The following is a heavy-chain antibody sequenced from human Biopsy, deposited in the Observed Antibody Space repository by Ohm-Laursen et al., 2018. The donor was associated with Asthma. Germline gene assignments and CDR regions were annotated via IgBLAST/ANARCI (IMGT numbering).Heavy chain of an antibody. CDR3: ARGDSSNWSHYYFDY. CDR2: IYSGVTS. CDR1: GFAVSRDY. Sequence: GQTLSLTCAASGFAVSRDYMFWVRQAPGKGLEWVSVIYSGVTSHTADSVRGRFTISRDYSKNTLYLQMHSLRAEDTAVYYCARGDSSNWSHYYFDYWGQGTLVTVSS. J-gene: IGHJ4*02. V-gene: IGHV3-53*01. D-gene: IGHD3-22*01.